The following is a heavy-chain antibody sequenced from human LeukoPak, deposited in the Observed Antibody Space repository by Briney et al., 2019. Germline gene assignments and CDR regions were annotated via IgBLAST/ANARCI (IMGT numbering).Heavy chain of an antibody. CDR3: ARDRHKNNYDSGGYPPY. V-gene: IGHV3-48*01. CDR2: ISSSSSTI. Sequence: PGGSLRLSCAASGFTFSSYSMLWVRQAPGKGLEWVSYISSSSSTIYYADSVKGRFTISRDNAKNSLYLQMNTLRAEDTAVYYCARDRHKNNYDSGGYPPYWGQGTLVTVSS. CDR1: GFTFSSYS. D-gene: IGHD3-22*01. J-gene: IGHJ4*02.